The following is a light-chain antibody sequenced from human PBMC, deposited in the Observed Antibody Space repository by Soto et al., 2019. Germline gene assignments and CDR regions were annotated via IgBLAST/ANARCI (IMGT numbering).Light chain of an antibody. Sequence: DIQMTQSLASLSASVGDRVTITCQASDDIDNFLSWYQQTPGKAPKLLIHDASTLQRGVPSRFSGSGSGTDFTLTISSLQPEDFATYYCQQYDNLAFTFGPGTKVDIK. V-gene: IGKV1-33*01. CDR3: QQYDNLAFT. J-gene: IGKJ3*01. CDR2: DAS. CDR1: DDIDNF.